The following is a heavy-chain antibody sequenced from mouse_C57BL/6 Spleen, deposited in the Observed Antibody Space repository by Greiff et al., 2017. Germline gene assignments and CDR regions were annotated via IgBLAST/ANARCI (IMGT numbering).Heavy chain of an antibody. V-gene: IGHV2-2*01. CDR1: GFSLTSSG. D-gene: IGHD2-2*01. CDR2: IWSGGST. CDR3: ASSMVTTAGAMDY. J-gene: IGHJ4*01. Sequence: VQLQQSGPGLVQPSQSLSITCTVSGFSLTSSGVHWVRQSPGKGLEWLGVIWSGGSTDSNAAFISRLSISKDNSKSQVFFKMNILQADDTSIYYCASSMVTTAGAMDYWGQGTSVTVSS.